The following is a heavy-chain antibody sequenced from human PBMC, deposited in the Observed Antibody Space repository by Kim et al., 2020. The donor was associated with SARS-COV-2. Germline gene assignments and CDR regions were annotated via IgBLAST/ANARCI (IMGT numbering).Heavy chain of an antibody. CDR3: ARTRSCSGTSCYIDF. V-gene: IGHV3-23*01. J-gene: IGHJ4*02. D-gene: IGHD2-2*02. Sequence: DSRRGRFTISRDNSKNTLFLQRSSLSADDTAVYYCARTRSCSGTSCYIDFWGQGTLVTVSS.